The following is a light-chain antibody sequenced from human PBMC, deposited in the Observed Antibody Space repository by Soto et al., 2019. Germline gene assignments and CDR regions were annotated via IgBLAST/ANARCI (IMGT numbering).Light chain of an antibody. J-gene: IGLJ1*01. V-gene: IGLV2-23*02. CDR2: EVN. CDR1: STDVGNYNL. Sequence: QSVLTQPASVSGSPGQSVTISCTGTSTDVGNYNLVSWYQQHPGKAPKLIIFEVNKRPSGISNRFSGSKSDNMASLTISGLQADDEAYYYCCSFGGTTNFYVLGTGTKVTVL. CDR3: CSFGGTTNFYV.